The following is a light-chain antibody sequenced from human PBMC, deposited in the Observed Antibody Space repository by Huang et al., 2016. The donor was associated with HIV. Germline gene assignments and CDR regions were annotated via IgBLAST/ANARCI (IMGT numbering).Light chain of an antibody. J-gene: IGKJ1*01. CDR3: QQSYSTPPWT. CDR1: QSISSY. Sequence: DIQMNQSPSSLSASVGDRVTITCRASQSISSYLNWYQQKPGKAPKLLIYAASSLQSGVPSRFSGSGSGTDFTLTISSLQPEHFATYYCQQSYSTPPWTFGQGTKVEIK. V-gene: IGKV1-39*01. CDR2: AAS.